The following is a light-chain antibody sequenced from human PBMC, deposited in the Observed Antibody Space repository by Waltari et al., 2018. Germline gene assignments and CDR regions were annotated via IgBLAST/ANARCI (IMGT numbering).Light chain of an antibody. CDR2: KTP. CDR3: QQYNSYPLT. CDR1: QSISSW. J-gene: IGKJ1*01. V-gene: IGKV1-5*03. Sequence: DIQMTQSTSTLSASVGDRVTITCRASQSISSWLAWYQQKPGKAPKLLIYKTPSLESGVPSRFSGSGSGTEFTLTISSLQPYDFATYYCQQYNSYPLTFGQGTKVEIK.